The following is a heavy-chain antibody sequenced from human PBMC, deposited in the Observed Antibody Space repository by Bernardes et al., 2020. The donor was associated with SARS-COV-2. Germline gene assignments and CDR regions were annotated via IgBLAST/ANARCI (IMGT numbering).Heavy chain of an antibody. J-gene: IGHJ6*03. CDR2: ISAYNGNT. D-gene: IGHD6-19*01. CDR1: GYTFTSYG. Sequence: ASVKVSCKASGYTFTSYGISWVRQAPGQGLEWMGWISAYNGNTNYAQKLQGRVTMTTDTSTSTAYMELRSLRSDDTAVYYCVREGDSSGWYSYYYYYMDVWGKGTTVTVSS. CDR3: VREGDSSGWYSYYYYYMDV. V-gene: IGHV1-18*01.